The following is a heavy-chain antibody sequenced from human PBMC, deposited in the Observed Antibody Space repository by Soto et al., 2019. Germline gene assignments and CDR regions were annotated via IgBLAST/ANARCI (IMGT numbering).Heavy chain of an antibody. D-gene: IGHD6-13*01. Sequence: SETLSLTCAVYGGSFSGYYWSWTRQPPGKGLEWIGEINHSGSTNYNPSLKSRVTISVDTSKNQFSLKLSSVTAADTAVYYCARDELVLNYYYYYGMDVWGQGTTVTVSS. CDR1: GGSFSGYY. CDR2: INHSGST. J-gene: IGHJ6*02. CDR3: ARDELVLNYYYYYGMDV. V-gene: IGHV4-34*01.